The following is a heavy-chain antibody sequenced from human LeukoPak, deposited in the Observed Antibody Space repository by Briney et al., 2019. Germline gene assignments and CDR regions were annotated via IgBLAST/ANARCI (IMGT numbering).Heavy chain of an antibody. CDR2: TYYSGST. CDR1: GGSISSYY. D-gene: IGHD3-22*01. CDR3: ARLFSSGYSRRFDP. J-gene: IGHJ5*02. Sequence: SETLSLTCTVFGGSISSYYWSWIRQPPGKGLEWIGYTYYSGSTNYNPSLKSRVTISVDTSKNQFSLKLSSVTAAGTAVYYCARLFSSGYSRRFDPWGQGTLVTVSS. V-gene: IGHV4-59*08.